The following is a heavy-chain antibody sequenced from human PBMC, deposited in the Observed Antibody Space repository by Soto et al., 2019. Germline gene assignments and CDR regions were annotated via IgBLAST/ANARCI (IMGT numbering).Heavy chain of an antibody. J-gene: IGHJ6*02. CDR1: GGSIKSDYY. Sequence: SETLSLTCTVSGGSIKSDYYWAWVRQPPGGGLQWMGYKYYSGATDSDPSLEARVSFSVDTSKNQFFLNLTSVTVADTAVYFWARGRPNYFYYGLDVWGPGIPVTVSS. CDR3: ARGRPNYFYYGLDV. CDR2: KYYSGAT. V-gene: IGHV4-30-4*01.